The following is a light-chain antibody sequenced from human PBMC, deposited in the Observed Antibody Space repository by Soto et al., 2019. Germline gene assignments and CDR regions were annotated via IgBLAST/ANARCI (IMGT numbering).Light chain of an antibody. CDR1: QSISSW. J-gene: IGKJ4*01. Sequence: DIQMTQSPSTLSASVGDRVTITCRASQSISSWLAWYQQKPGKAPKLLIYDASSLESGCPSRFSGSGSDTEFTLTINHLQPDDFATYHGQQYSRYSLTCVGGTNVDIK. CDR2: DAS. V-gene: IGKV1-5*01. CDR3: QQYSRYSLT.